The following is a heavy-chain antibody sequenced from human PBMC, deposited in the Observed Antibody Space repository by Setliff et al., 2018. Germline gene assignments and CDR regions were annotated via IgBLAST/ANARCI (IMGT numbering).Heavy chain of an antibody. CDR1: GGSVSSTSYY. D-gene: IGHD1-1*01. V-gene: IGHV4-39*01. Sequence: NPSETLSLTCTVSGGSVSSTSYYWGWIRQPPGKGLEWIGTIYYTGTTYYSPSLKSRVTISVDTSKNQFSLRLTSVTAADTAIYYCASRTTGPGGWFDYWGQGALVTAPQ. CDR3: ASRTTGPGGWFDY. CDR2: IYYTGTT. J-gene: IGHJ5*01.